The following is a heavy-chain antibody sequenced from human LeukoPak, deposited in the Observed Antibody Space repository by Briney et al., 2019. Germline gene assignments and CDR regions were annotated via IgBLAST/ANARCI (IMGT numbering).Heavy chain of an antibody. V-gene: IGHV1-18*01. CDR1: GYTFTSYV. J-gene: IGHJ3*02. D-gene: IGHD3-16*01. CDR3: ARDKSVWGSPDAFDI. CDR2: ISAYNGNT. Sequence: GASVKVSCKASGYTFTSYVMNWVRQAPGQGLEWMGWISAYNGNTNYAQKLQGRVTMTTDTSTSTAYMELRSLRSDDTAVYYCARDKSVWGSPDAFDIWGQGTMVTVSS.